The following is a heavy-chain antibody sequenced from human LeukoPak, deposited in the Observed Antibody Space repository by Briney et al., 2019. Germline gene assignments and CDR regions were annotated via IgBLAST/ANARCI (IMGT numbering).Heavy chain of an antibody. J-gene: IGHJ6*03. Sequence: GGSLRLSCAASGFTFDDYAMHWVRQAPGKGLEWVSGISWNSGSIGYADSVKGRFTISRDNAKNSLYLQMNSLRAEDTALYCCAKGIDSDYYYMDVWGKGTTVTVSS. CDR3: AKGIDSDYYYMDV. V-gene: IGHV3-9*01. D-gene: IGHD2/OR15-2a*01. CDR2: ISWNSGSI. CDR1: GFTFDDYA.